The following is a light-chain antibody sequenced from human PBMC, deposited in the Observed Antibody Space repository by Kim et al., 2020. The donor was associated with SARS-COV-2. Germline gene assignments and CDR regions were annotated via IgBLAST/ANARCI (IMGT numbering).Light chain of an antibody. Sequence: SYELTHPPSVSVSPGQTARITCSGDALPKQYAYWYQQKPGQAPGLVIYKDSERPSGTPERFSGSSSGTTVTLTTSVVQAEDEADYYCQSADSSGTYPVV. J-gene: IGLJ2*01. V-gene: IGLV3-25*03. CDR2: KDS. CDR3: QSADSSGTYPVV. CDR1: ALPKQY.